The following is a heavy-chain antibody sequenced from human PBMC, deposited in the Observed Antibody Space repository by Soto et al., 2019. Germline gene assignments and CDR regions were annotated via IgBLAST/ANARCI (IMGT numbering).Heavy chain of an antibody. CDR3: ARDPSSWYSLRDY. D-gene: IGHD6-13*01. CDR2: ISSSSSYI. J-gene: IGHJ4*02. CDR1: GFTFSSYS. Sequence: EVQLVESGGGLVKPGGSLRLSCAASGFTFSSYSMNWVRQAPGKGLEWVSSISSSSSYIYYADSVKGRFTISRDNAKNSLYLQMKSLRAEDTAVYYCARDPSSWYSLRDYWGQGTLVTVSS. V-gene: IGHV3-21*01.